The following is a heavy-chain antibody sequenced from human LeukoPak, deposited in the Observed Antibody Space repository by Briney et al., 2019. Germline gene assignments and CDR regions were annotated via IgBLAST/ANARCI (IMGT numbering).Heavy chain of an antibody. J-gene: IGHJ4*02. V-gene: IGHV3-23*01. Sequence: GGSLRLSCAASGITFSRFAMSWVRQAPGKGLEWVSVVSESGGSTHYAESVKGRFTISRDNSKNTLYLEMNRLRADDTAVYYCAKDTAQGYTFGTIEQDYWGQGTLVTVAS. D-gene: IGHD5-12*01. CDR2: VSESGGST. CDR1: GITFSRFA. CDR3: AKDTAQGYTFGTIEQDY.